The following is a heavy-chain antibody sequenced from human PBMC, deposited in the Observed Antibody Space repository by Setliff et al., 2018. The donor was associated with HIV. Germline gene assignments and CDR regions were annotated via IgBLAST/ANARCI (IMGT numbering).Heavy chain of an antibody. CDR2: IKSKIDGGTA. J-gene: IGHJ5*02. D-gene: IGHD6-13*01. CDR1: GFTFSYSW. CDR3: TSRPPNSSSRRFDP. Sequence: GGSLRLSCAASGFTFSYSWMNWVRQAPGKGLEWVGRIKSKIDGGTADYAAPVKGRFTISRDDSKNTLYLQMNSLKIEDTAMYYCTSRPPNSSSRRFDPWGQGTQVTVSS. V-gene: IGHV3-15*01.